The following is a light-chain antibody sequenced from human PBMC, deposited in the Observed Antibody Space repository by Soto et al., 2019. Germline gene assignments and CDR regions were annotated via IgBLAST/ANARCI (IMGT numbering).Light chain of an antibody. CDR1: QSISSNY. Sequence: EIVLTRSPGTLSLSPGERATLSCRASQSISSNYLAWYQQKPGQAPRLLIYGASSRATGIPDRFSGSGSGTDFTLTISRLEPEDSAIYYCQQYGSWTFGQGTKVEIK. CDR3: QQYGSWT. J-gene: IGKJ1*01. CDR2: GAS. V-gene: IGKV3-20*01.